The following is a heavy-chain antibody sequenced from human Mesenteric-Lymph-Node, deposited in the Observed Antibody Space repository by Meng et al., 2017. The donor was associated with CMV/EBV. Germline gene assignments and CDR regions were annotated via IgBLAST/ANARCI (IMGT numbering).Heavy chain of an antibody. V-gene: IGHV3-21*04. Sequence: GGSLRLSCAASGFTFTTYTMNWVRQAPGKGLEWVSSISSSSFIYYAHSVEGRFIISRDNAKNSLYLQMNSLRAEDTAVYYCAKAGYCSSTSCSGYYGMDVWGQGTTVTVSS. CDR3: AKAGYCSSTSCSGYYGMDV. D-gene: IGHD2-2*01. J-gene: IGHJ6*02. CDR1: GFTFTTYT. CDR2: ISSSSFI.